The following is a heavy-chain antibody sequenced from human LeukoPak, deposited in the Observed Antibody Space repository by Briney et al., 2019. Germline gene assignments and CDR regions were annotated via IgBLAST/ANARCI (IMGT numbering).Heavy chain of an antibody. CDR3: ARTQYSSSWYGWFDP. V-gene: IGHV5-51*01. J-gene: IGHJ5*02. CDR2: IYPGDSDT. CDR1: GYSFTSYW. Sequence: GESLKISCKGSGYSFTSYWIGWVRQMPGKGLEWMGIIYPGDSDTRYSPSFQGQVTISADKSISTAYLQWSSLKASDTAMYYCARTQYSSSWYGWFDPWGQGTLVTVSS. D-gene: IGHD6-13*01.